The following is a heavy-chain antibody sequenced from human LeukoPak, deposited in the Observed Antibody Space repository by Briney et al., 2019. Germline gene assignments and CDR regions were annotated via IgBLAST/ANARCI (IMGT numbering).Heavy chain of an antibody. CDR1: GGSISSYY. Sequence: SETPSLTCTVSGGSISSYYWSWIRQPAGKGLEWIGRIYTSGSTNYNPSLKSRATMSVDTSKNQFSLKLSSVTAADTAVYYCARGLPIYGSGSYYNLWGQGTLVTVSS. D-gene: IGHD3-10*01. V-gene: IGHV4-4*07. CDR2: IYTSGST. J-gene: IGHJ4*02. CDR3: ARGLPIYGSGSYYNL.